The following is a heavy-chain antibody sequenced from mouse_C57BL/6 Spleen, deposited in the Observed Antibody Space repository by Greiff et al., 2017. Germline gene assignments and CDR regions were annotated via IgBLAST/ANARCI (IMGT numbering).Heavy chain of an antibody. CDR1: GFTFSSYG. CDR2: ISSGGSYT. V-gene: IGHV5-6*01. Sequence: EVQVVESGGDLVKPGGSLKLSCAASGFTFSSYGMSWVRQTPDKRLEWVATISSGGSYTYYPDSVKGRFTISRDKATNTLYLQMSSLKSEDTAMYYCARHEDYGSSYVGGYAMDYWGQGTSVTVSS. D-gene: IGHD1-1*01. J-gene: IGHJ4*01. CDR3: ARHEDYGSSYVGGYAMDY.